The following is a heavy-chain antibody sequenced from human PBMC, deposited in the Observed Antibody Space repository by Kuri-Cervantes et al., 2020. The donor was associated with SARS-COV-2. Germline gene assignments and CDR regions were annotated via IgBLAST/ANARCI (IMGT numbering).Heavy chain of an antibody. CDR3: ARGRVGFLEWLENYYYYGMDV. V-gene: IGHV4-31*03. CDR2: IYYSGST. Sequence: SETLSLTCTVSGGSISSGGYYWSWIRQHPGKGLEWIGYIYYSGSTYYNPSLKSRVTISVDTSKNQFSLKLSSVTAADTAVYYCARGRVGFLEWLENYYYYGMDVWGQGTTVTVSS. D-gene: IGHD3-3*02. CDR1: GGSISSGGYY. J-gene: IGHJ6*02.